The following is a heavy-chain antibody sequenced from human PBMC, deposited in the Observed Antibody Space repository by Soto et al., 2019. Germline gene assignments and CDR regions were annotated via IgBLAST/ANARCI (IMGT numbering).Heavy chain of an antibody. CDR2: ISSSGSTI. Sequence: GGSLRLSCAASGFTFSSYEMNWVRQAPGKGLEWVSYISSSGSTIYYADSVKGRFTISRDNAKNSLYLQMNSLRAEDTAVYCWARDRRVVAAHYFDYWGQGTLVTVSS. V-gene: IGHV3-48*03. J-gene: IGHJ4*02. D-gene: IGHD2-15*01. CDR3: ARDRRVVAAHYFDY. CDR1: GFTFSSYE.